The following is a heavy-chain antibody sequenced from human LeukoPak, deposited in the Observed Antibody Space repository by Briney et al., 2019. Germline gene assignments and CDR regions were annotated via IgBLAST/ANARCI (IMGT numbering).Heavy chain of an antibody. CDR3: ARDGAFYDYVWGSYRYRYMYFDY. J-gene: IGHJ4*02. CDR2: ISSSSSTI. Sequence: PGGSLRLSCAASGFTFSSYSMNWVRQAPGKGLEWVSYISSSSSTIYYADSVKGRFTISRDNAKNSLYLQMNSLRAEDTAVYYCARDGAFYDYVWGSYRYRYMYFDYWGQGTLVTVSS. V-gene: IGHV3-48*01. D-gene: IGHD3-16*02. CDR1: GFTFSSYS.